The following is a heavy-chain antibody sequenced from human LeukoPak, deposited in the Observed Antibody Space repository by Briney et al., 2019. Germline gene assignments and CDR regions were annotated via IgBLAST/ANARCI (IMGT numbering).Heavy chain of an antibody. Sequence: ASMKVSCKASGYTFTSYYMHWVRQAPGQGLEWMGIINPSGGSTSYAQKFQGRVTMTRDTSTSTVYMELSSLRSEDTAVYYCARDSGYSSSWYEGGDYWGQGTLVTVSS. J-gene: IGHJ4*02. CDR3: ARDSGYSSSWYEGGDY. V-gene: IGHV1-46*01. CDR1: GYTFTSYY. CDR2: INPSGGST. D-gene: IGHD6-13*01.